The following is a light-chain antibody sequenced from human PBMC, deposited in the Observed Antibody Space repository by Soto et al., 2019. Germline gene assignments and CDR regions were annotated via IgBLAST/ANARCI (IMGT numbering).Light chain of an antibody. J-gene: IGKJ1*01. CDR2: GAS. CDR1: QGIGNY. CDR3: QKYNRAPRT. V-gene: IGKV1-27*01. Sequence: IQMTQSPPSLSASVGDRVTITCRASQGIGNYLAWYQQKPGKVPKLLIYGASTLQSGVPSRFSGSGSGTDFTLTISSLRPEDFATYYCQKYNRAPRTFGPGTKVDIK.